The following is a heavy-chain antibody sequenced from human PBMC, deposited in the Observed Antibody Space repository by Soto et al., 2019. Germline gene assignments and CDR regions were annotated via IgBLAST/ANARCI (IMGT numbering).Heavy chain of an antibody. CDR2: INHSGST. CDR3: ARGPGSYYYDSSGYYDY. V-gene: IGHV4-34*01. CDR1: GGSFSGYY. D-gene: IGHD3-22*01. Sequence: SETLSLTCAVYGGSFSGYYWSWIRQPPGKGLEWIGEINHSGSTNYNPSLKSRVTISVDTSKNQFSLKLSSVTAADTAVYYCARGPGSYYYDSSGYYDYWGQGTLVTVSS. J-gene: IGHJ4*02.